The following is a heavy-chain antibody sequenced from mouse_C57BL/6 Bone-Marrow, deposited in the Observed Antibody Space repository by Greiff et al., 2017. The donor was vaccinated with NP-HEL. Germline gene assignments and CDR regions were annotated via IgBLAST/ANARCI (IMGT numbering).Heavy chain of an antibody. J-gene: IGHJ2*01. CDR3: ARDWRDGYFDY. V-gene: IGHV5-4*01. Sequence: EVKLVESGGGLVKPGGSLKLSCAASGFTFSSYAMSWVRQTPEKRLEWVATISDGGSYTYYPDNVKGRFTISRDNAKNNLYLQMSHLKSEDTAMYYCARDWRDGYFDYWGQGTTLTVSS. D-gene: IGHD1-1*01. CDR2: ISDGGSYT. CDR1: GFTFSSYA.